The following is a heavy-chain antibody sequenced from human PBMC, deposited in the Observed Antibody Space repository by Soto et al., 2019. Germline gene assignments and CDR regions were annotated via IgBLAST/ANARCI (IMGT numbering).Heavy chain of an antibody. V-gene: IGHV1-3*01. CDR3: ARDSSRNYQFDP. CDR1: GYTFTSYA. D-gene: IGHD3-10*01. J-gene: IGHJ5*02. CDR2: INAGNGNT. Sequence: GASVKVSCKASGYTFTSYAMHWVRQAPGQRLEWMGWINAGNGNTKYSQKFQGRVTITRDTSASTAYMELSSLRSEDTAVYYCARDSSRNYQFDPWGQGTLVTVSS.